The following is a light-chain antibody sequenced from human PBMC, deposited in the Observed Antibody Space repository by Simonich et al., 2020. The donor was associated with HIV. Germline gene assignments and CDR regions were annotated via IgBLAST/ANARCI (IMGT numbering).Light chain of an antibody. Sequence: QSALTQPASVSGSPGQSITISCTGTSSDVGSYNYVSWYQQHPGKAPKLMIFDVSKRPSGVSNRFSGSKSGNTASLTISGLQAEDEADYYCCSYTTTSTWVFGGGTKLTVL. V-gene: IGLV2-14*01. CDR3: CSYTTTSTWV. CDR1: SSDVGSYNY. CDR2: DVS. J-gene: IGLJ3*02.